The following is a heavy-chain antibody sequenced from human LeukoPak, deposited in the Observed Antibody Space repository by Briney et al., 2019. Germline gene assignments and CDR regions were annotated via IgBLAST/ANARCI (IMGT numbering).Heavy chain of an antibody. CDR1: GYTFTGYY. Sequence: ASVKVSCKASGYTFTGYYMHWVRQAPGQGLEWMGWINPNSGGTNYAQKFQGWVTMTRDTSISTAYMELSRLRSDDTAVYYCAREITTVTSYGMDVWGKGTTVTASS. V-gene: IGHV1-2*04. J-gene: IGHJ6*04. CDR3: AREITTVTSYGMDV. CDR2: INPNSGGT. D-gene: IGHD4-17*01.